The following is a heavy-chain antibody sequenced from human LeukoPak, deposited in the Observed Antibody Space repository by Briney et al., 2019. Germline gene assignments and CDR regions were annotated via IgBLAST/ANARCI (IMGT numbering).Heavy chain of an antibody. J-gene: IGHJ3*02. V-gene: IGHV3-30-3*01. CDR1: GFTFSSYA. CDR3: ARDGVEAVAGTGALDAFDI. D-gene: IGHD6-19*01. Sequence: GSLRLSCAASGFTFSSYAMHWVRQAPGKGLEWVAVISYDGSNKYYADSVKGRFTISRDNSKNTLYLQMNSPRAEDTAVYYCARDGVEAVAGTGALDAFDIWGQGIMVTVSS. CDR2: ISYDGSNK.